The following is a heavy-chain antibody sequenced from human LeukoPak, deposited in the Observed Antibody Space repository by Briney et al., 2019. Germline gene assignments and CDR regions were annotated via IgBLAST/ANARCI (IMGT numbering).Heavy chain of an antibody. CDR2: ISGSGGST. CDR3: ANRAPIAVAAFYYYYGMDV. Sequence: PGRSLRLSCAASGFTFSSYAMSWVRQAPGKGLEWVSAISGSGGSTYYADSVKGRFTISRDNSKNTLYLQMNSLRAGDTAVCYCANRAPIAVAAFYYYYGMDVWGQGTTVTVSS. CDR1: GFTFSSYA. J-gene: IGHJ6*02. D-gene: IGHD6-19*01. V-gene: IGHV3-23*01.